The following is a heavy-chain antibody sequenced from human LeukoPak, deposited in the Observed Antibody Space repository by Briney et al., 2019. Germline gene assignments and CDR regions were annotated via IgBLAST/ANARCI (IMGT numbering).Heavy chain of an antibody. Sequence: GGSLRLSCTASGFTFSTYTMAWVRQAPGGGLEWVSAISGSGGSTYYADSVKGRFTISRDNSKNTLYLQMNSLRAEDTAVYYCAKHSSGWSLRTFDIWGQGTMVTVSS. V-gene: IGHV3-23*01. CDR1: GFTFSTYT. J-gene: IGHJ3*02. CDR2: ISGSGGST. CDR3: AKHSSGWSLRTFDI. D-gene: IGHD6-19*01.